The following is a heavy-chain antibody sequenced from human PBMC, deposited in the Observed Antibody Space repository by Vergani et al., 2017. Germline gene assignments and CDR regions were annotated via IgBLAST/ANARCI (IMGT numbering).Heavy chain of an antibody. J-gene: IGHJ4*02. V-gene: IGHV5-51*01. CDR3: AILYGRDSSGSKYFDY. CDR1: RYSFTNYW. CDR2: IHPADSDT. Sequence: EVQLVQSGAEVKKPGESLKISCQTSRYSFTNYWIGWVRQLTGKGLEWMGIIHPADSDTRYSPSFQGQLTISVDNSISTAYLQRSSLRASDSAMYYCAILYGRDSSGSKYFDYWGQGTLVTVSS. D-gene: IGHD3-22*01.